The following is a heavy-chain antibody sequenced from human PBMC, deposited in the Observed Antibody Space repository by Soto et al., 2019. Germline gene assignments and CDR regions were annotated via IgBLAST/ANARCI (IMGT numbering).Heavy chain of an antibody. CDR3: ARDGQWLRRAGLRSWYYFDY. CDR1: GFNFSSYV. CDR2: IWYDGGNK. Sequence: QVQLVESGGGVVQPGRSLRLSCAASGFNFSSYVMHWVRQAPGKGLEWVAVIWYDGGNKYYADSEKGRFTISRENSRNRLYLQMNSLRAEGMAVYYCARDGQWLRRAGLRSWYYFDYWGQGTLVTVSS. J-gene: IGHJ4*02. D-gene: IGHD6-19*01. V-gene: IGHV3-33*01.